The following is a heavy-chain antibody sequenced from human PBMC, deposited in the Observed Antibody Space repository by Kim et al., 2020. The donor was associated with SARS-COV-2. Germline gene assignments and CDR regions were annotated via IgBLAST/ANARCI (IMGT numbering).Heavy chain of an antibody. J-gene: IGHJ6*02. CDR3: ARDRNGYNSDYFYYYGLDV. D-gene: IGHD5-12*01. CDR1: GFIFSSYS. V-gene: IGHV3-21*01. Sequence: GGSLRLSCAASGFIFSSYSMNWVRQAQGKGLEWISSISSSSIYINYEDSMKGRVTISRDNAKNSLYLQINSLRAEDTAVYYCARDRNGYNSDYFYYYGLDVWGQGTTVTVSS. CDR2: ISSSSIYI.